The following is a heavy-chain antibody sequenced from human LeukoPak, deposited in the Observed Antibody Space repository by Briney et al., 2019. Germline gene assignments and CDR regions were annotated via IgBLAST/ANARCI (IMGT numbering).Heavy chain of an antibody. CDR1: GFTFSSYA. CDR3: AKGPFFYYDASGYNYFDY. Sequence: GGSLRLSCAASGFTFSSYAMNWVRQAPGKGLEWVSALSGSGGMTYSADSVKGRSTISRDNSKNTLYLQMNSLRAEDTALYYCAKGPFFYYDASGYNYFDYWGQGTLVTVSS. D-gene: IGHD3-22*01. V-gene: IGHV3-23*01. J-gene: IGHJ4*02. CDR2: LSGSGGMT.